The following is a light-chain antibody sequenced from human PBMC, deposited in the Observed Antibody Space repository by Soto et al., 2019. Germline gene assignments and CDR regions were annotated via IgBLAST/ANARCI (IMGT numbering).Light chain of an antibody. J-gene: IGLJ1*01. CDR1: SSDVGNYNY. V-gene: IGLV2-14*01. CDR2: EVT. Sequence: QSALTQPASVSGSPGQSITISCSGSSSDVGNYNYVSWYQQHPGKVPKLMIFEVTNRPSGISNRFSGSKSGSTASLTISGLQPEDEADYYCNSYTSSSTLVFGTGTKVTVL. CDR3: NSYTSSSTLV.